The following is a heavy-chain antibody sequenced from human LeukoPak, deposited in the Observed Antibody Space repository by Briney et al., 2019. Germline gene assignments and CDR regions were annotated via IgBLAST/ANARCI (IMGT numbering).Heavy chain of an antibody. CDR3: ARVNSEYYDSSGYYLYFDY. CDR2: IYYSGST. D-gene: IGHD3-22*01. CDR1: GGSISSYY. J-gene: IGHJ4*02. Sequence: SESLSLTCTVSGGSISSYYWSWIRQPPGKGLEWIGYIYYSGSTNYNPSLKSRVTISVDTSKNQFSLKLSSVTAADTAVYYCARVNSEYYDSSGYYLYFDYWGQGTLVTVSS. V-gene: IGHV4-59*08.